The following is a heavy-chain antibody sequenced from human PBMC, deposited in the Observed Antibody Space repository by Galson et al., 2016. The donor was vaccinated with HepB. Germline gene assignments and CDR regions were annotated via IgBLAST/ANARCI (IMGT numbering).Heavy chain of an antibody. CDR1: GFSLSTSAMS. J-gene: IGHJ3*02. D-gene: IGHD2-2*01. V-gene: IGHV2-70*10. CDR3: ARPYCTIAGCYYDAFDI. CDR2: IDWDDDK. Sequence: PALVKPTQTLTLTCTLSGFSLSTSAMSVSWIRQPPGKALEWVARIDWDDDKYYSTSLRSRLTISKDTSNNQVVLTMTNMDSVDTATYYCARPYCTIAGCYYDAFDIWGQGTMVTVSS.